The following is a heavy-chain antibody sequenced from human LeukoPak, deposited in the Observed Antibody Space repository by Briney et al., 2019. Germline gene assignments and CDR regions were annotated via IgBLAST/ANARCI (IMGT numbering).Heavy chain of an antibody. CDR2: IYVSGTT. V-gene: IGHV4-4*07. J-gene: IGHJ6*03. Sequence: SETLSLTCTVSGSSMFSFHWSWIRQSAGKGLEWIGHIYVSGTTTYNPSLKGRGTMSVNTSKNQVSLRLTSVTAADTAVYYCGRLRFYDSSGSSPGYYVDVWGEGTTVIVS. CDR3: GRLRFYDSSGSSPGYYVDV. CDR1: GSSMFSFH. D-gene: IGHD3-22*01.